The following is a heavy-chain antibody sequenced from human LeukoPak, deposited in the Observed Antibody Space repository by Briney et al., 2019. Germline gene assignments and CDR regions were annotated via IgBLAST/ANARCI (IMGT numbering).Heavy chain of an antibody. J-gene: IGHJ4*02. V-gene: IGHV3-30*18. CDR2: ISYDGSNK. CDR1: GFTFSSYG. D-gene: IGHD3-22*01. CDR3: AKVGSGYYYVDY. Sequence: GGSLRLSCAASGFTFSSYGMHWVRQAPGKGLEWVAVISYDGSNKYYADSVKGRFTISRDNSKNTLYLQMNSLRAEDTAVYYCAKVGSGYYYVDYWGQGTLVTVSS.